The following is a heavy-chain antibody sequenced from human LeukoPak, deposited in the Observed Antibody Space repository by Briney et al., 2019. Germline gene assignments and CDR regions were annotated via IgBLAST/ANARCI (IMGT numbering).Heavy chain of an antibody. D-gene: IGHD5-18*01. CDR3: ARGASEYSYGFSLSSRHMDV. V-gene: IGHV4-61*01. Sequence: SETLSLTCTVSGYSISSGYLWGWIRQPPGKGLEWIGYIYYSGSTKYNPSLKSRVTITVDTSKNEFFLKLNSVTAADTAVYYCARGASEYSYGFSLSSRHMDVWGKGTTVTVSS. J-gene: IGHJ6*03. CDR2: IYYSGST. CDR1: GYSISSGYL.